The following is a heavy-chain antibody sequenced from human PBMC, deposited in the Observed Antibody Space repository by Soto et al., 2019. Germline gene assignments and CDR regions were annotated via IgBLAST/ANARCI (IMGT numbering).Heavy chain of an antibody. CDR1: GYSFTSYW. D-gene: IGHD4-17*01. V-gene: IGHV5-51*01. CDR2: IYPGDSDT. CDR3: ARRPDYGDYVYAFDI. J-gene: IGHJ3*02. Sequence: GESLKISCNGSGYSFTSYWIGWVRQMPGKGLEWMGIIYPGDSDTRYSPSFQGQVTISADKSISTAYLQWSSLKASDTAMYYCARRPDYGDYVYAFDIWGQGTMVTVSS.